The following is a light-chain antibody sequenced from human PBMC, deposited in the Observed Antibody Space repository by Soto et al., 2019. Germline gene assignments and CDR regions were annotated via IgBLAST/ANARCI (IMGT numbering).Light chain of an antibody. CDR3: ALYVGSGTVV. J-gene: IGLJ2*01. V-gene: IGLV8-61*01. CDR2: STN. CDR1: SASVLTSYY. Sequence: QTVVSQEPSFSVSPGETVPLTCGLTSASVLTSYYPSWYQQTPGQAPRTLIYSTNSRSSGVPDRFSGSILGNKAALTITGAQADDESDYYCALYVGSGTVVFGKGTKLTVL.